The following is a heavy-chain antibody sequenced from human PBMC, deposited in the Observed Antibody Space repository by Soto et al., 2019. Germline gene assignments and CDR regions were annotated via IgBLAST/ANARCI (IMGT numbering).Heavy chain of an antibody. J-gene: IGHJ6*02. CDR3: ARENSIASLSYYYGMEV. V-gene: IGHV1-69*13. D-gene: IGHD6-6*01. Sequence: SVKVSCKASGATFTGNPISWVRQAPGRGLEWMGGIIPMFGTTNYAQKFQGRVTITADESTTTAYMELNSLRSEDTAVYYCARENSIASLSYYYGMEVWGQGTTVTVSS. CDR2: IIPMFGTT. CDR1: GATFTGNP.